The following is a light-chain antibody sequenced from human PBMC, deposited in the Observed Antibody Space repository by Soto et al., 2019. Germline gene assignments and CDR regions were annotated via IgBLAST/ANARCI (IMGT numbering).Light chain of an antibody. CDR1: QSVSSSY. CDR3: QQYGSSPYT. CDR2: GAS. V-gene: IGKV3-20*01. J-gene: IGKJ2*01. Sequence: EIVLTQSPGTLSLSPGERATLSCRASQSVSSSYLAWYQQKPSQAPRLLIYGASNRATGIPDGFSGSGSGTDFTLTISRLEPEDFAVYYCQQYGSSPYTFGQGTKLEIK.